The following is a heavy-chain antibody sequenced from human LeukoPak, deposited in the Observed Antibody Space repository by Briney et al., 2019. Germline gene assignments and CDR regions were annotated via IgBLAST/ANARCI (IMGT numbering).Heavy chain of an antibody. J-gene: IGHJ4*02. CDR2: INPSGGST. Sequence: GASVKVSCKASGYTFTSYYMHWVRQAPGQGLEWMGIINPSGGSTSCAQKFQGRVTMTRDTSTSTVYMELSSLRSEDTAVYYCARANYGDGLGYWGQGTLVTVSS. V-gene: IGHV1-46*01. CDR1: GYTFTSYY. D-gene: IGHD4-17*01. CDR3: ARANYGDGLGY.